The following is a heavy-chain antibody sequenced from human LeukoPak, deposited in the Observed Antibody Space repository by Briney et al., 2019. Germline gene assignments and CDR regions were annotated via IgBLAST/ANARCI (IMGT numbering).Heavy chain of an antibody. CDR2: IHHNGNT. CDR3: ARGRKYTSGYRVTELGSGYSDY. D-gene: IGHD5-18*01. V-gene: IGHV4-59*01. CDR1: GGSISSYY. Sequence: PSETLSLTCTVSGGSISSYYWSWIRQPPGKGLEWIGSIHHNGNTFYNPSLKSRVTISVDTSKNQFSLKLSSVTAADTAVYYCARGRKYTSGYRVTELGSGYSDYWGQGTLVTVSS. J-gene: IGHJ4*02.